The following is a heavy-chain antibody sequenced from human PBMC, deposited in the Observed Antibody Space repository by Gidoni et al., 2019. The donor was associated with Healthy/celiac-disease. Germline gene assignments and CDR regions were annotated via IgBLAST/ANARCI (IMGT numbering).Heavy chain of an antibody. CDR2: IWYGGSNK. V-gene: IGHV3-33*01. J-gene: IGHJ6*02. CDR1: GFTFSSYG. D-gene: IGHD5-12*01. CDR3: ARDLRDGYNYGYYYGMDV. Sequence: QVQLVESGGGVVQPGRSLRLSCAASGFTFSSYGMPWVRQAPGKGLEWVAVIWYGGSNKYYADSVKGRFTISSDNSKNTLYLQMNSLRAEDTAVYYCARDLRDGYNYGYYYGMDVWGQGTTVTVSS.